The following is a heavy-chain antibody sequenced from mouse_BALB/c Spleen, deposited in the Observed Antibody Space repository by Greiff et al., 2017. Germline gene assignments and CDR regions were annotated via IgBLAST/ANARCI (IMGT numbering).Heavy chain of an antibody. CDR2: IWAGGST. J-gene: IGHJ4*01. CDR3: ARDRGGGDAMDY. CDR1: GFSLTSYG. V-gene: IGHV2-9*02. D-gene: IGHD3-1*01. Sequence: VQGVESGPGLVAPSQSLSITCTVSGFSLTSYGVHWVRQPPGKGLEWLGVIWAGGSTNYNSALMSRLSISKDNSKSQVFLKMNSLQTDDTAMYYCARDRGGGDAMDYWGQGTSVTVSS.